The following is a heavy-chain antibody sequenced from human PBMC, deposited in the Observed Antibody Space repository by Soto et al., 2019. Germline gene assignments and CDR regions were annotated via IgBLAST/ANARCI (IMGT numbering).Heavy chain of an antibody. V-gene: IGHV1-69*06. Sequence: QVQLVQSGAEVKKPGSSVKISCRASGGTFSSNTINWVRQAAGQGLEWMGWIIPLFGTANYAEKFQGRITITAHKSPKTEYMELRAPRSDDKAVYYCVSKAASGGDCYEFDSRGQGTLVTVSS. J-gene: IGHJ4*02. D-gene: IGHD2-21*02. CDR2: IIPLFGTA. CDR1: GGTFSSNT. CDR3: VSKAASGGDCYEFDS.